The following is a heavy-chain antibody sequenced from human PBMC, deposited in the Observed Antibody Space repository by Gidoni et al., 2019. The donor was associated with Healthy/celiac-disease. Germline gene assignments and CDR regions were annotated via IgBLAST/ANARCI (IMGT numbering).Heavy chain of an antibody. CDR1: GGSISSGSYY. V-gene: IGHV4-61*02. D-gene: IGHD2-21*02. J-gene: IGHJ4*02. CDR2: IYTSGST. CDR3: ASYPPDCGGDCSDY. Sequence: VQLQESGPGLVKPSQTLSLTCTVSGGSISSGSYYWSWIRQPAGKGLEWIGRIYTSGSTNYNPSLKSRVTISVDTSKNQFSLKLSSVTAADTAVYYCASYPPDCGGDCSDYWGQGTLVTVSS.